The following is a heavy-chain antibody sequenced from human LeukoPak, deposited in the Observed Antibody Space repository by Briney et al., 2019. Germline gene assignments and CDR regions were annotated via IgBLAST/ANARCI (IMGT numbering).Heavy chain of an antibody. D-gene: IGHD3-22*01. V-gene: IGHV3-30*03. CDR3: ARVGKVYYYDNSGPIDY. Sequence: GGSLRLSCAASGFTFSSYGMHWVRQAPGKGLEWVAVISYDGSNKYYADSVKGRFTISRDNSKNTLYLQMNSLRAEDTAVYYCARVGKVYYYDNSGPIDYWGQGTLVTVSS. J-gene: IGHJ4*02. CDR1: GFTFSSYG. CDR2: ISYDGSNK.